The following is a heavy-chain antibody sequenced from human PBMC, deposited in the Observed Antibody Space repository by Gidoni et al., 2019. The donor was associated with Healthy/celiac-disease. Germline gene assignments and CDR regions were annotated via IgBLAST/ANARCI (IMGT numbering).Heavy chain of an antibody. D-gene: IGHD2-21*02. Sequence: QVQLQQWGAGLWKPSETLYLTCAVYDGSFSGYYWSWNRQPPGKGLAWIGEINHSGSTNYNPSLQSRPTISVDTSKNHFSLKLSSVTAADTAVYYCARAYCGGDCYAYHYYYFGLDVWGQGTTVTVSS. CDR2: INHSGST. CDR1: DGSFSGYY. J-gene: IGHJ6*02. CDR3: ARAYCGGDCYAYHYYYFGLDV. V-gene: IGHV4-34*01.